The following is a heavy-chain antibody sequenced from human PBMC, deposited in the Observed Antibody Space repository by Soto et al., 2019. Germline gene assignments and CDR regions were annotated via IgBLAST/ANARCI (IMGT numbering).Heavy chain of an antibody. Sequence: QVQLVQSGAEEKKPGASVKVSCKASGYTFTSYAMHWVRQAPGQRLEWMGGINAGNGNTKYSQKFQGRVTITRDTTASTAYMELSSLRTEDTAVYYCARGRPPAAGYWGQGTLVTVSS. CDR2: INAGNGNT. CDR3: ARGRPPAAGY. J-gene: IGHJ4*02. V-gene: IGHV1-3*05. CDR1: GYTFTSYA.